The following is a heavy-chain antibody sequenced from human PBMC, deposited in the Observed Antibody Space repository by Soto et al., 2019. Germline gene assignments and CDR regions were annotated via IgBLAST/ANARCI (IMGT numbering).Heavy chain of an antibody. V-gene: IGHV5-51*01. CDR2: IFPDDSDT. CDR1: GYDFANYW. D-gene: IGHD1-26*01. CDR3: GRLDDSGTVIDY. J-gene: IGHJ4*02. Sequence: EVQLAQSGADAKKPGESLKISCEGSGYDFANYWIAWVRQMPGKGLEWMGIIFPDDSDTKYSPSFQGQVTISADRSISTAYLQWSSLKASDSAMYYCGRLDDSGTVIDYWGQGTLVSVSS.